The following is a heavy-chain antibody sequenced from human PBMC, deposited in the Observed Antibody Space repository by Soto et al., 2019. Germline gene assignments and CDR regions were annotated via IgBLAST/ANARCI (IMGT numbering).Heavy chain of an antibody. J-gene: IGHJ4*02. Sequence: QVQLVESGGGVVQPGRSLRLSCAASGFTFSSYGMHWVRQAPGKGLEWVAVISYDGSNKYYADSVKGRFTISRDNSKNTLYLHMNSLRAEDTAVYYCAKSYGDYGSDYWGQGTLVTVSS. CDR1: GFTFSSYG. D-gene: IGHD4-17*01. CDR2: ISYDGSNK. V-gene: IGHV3-30*18. CDR3: AKSYGDYGSDY.